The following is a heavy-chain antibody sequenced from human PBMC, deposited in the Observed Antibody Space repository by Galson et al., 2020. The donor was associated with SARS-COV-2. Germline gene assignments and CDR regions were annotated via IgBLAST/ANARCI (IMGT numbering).Heavy chain of an antibody. CDR1: GFNFSSYG. CDR2: IWYDGSNK. V-gene: IGHV3-33*01. Sequence: QLGESLKISCAASGFNFSSYGMHWVRQAPGQGLEWVAVIWYDGSNKYYADSVKGRFTISRDNSKNTLYLQMNSLRAEDTAVYYCARDREGDYYDSSGFDYWGQGTLVTVSS. J-gene: IGHJ4*02. CDR3: ARDREGDYYDSSGFDY. D-gene: IGHD3-22*01.